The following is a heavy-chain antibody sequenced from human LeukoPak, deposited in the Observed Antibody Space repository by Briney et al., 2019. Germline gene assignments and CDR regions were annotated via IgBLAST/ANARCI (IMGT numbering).Heavy chain of an antibody. V-gene: IGHV3-33*01. J-gene: IGHJ4*02. CDR1: GFTVSRYG. CDR3: AREGHHWLVRRYLDC. CDR2: VWYDGSNK. D-gene: IGHD6-19*01. Sequence: SLTPSCPADGFTVSRYGMHWDRQAPGNGLEWLALVWYDGSNKDYADYVKGRFTIARDNSNNSLYLRMNSLRAEDTAVYYCAREGHHWLVRRYLDCWGQGTLVTVSS.